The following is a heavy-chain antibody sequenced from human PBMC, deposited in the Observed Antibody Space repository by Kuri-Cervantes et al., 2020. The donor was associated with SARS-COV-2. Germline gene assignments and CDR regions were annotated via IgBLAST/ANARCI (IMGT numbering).Heavy chain of an antibody. CDR1: GFTFSNAW. CDR3: TTLIDY. Sequence: GESLKISCAASGFTFSNAWMSWVRQAPGKGLEWVGRIKSKTDGGTTDYAAPVKGRFTISRDDSKNMAYLQINSLKTEDTAVYYCTTLIDYWGQGALVTVSS. CDR2: IKSKTDGGTT. V-gene: IGHV3-15*01. J-gene: IGHJ4*02.